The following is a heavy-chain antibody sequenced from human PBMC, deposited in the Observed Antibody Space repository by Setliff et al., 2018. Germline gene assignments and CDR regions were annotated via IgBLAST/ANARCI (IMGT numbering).Heavy chain of an antibody. J-gene: IGHJ4*02. Sequence: GGSLRLSCAASGFTFRGYAMSWVRQAPGKGLEWVSGVSGRGGSTYYTDSLKGRFTIFRDNSRNTLYLQMKSLRAEDTAVSYCAKVTSYSGSGSYLDYWGQGTLVTVSS. CDR1: GFTFRGYA. CDR2: VSGRGGST. CDR3: AKVTSYSGSGSYLDY. V-gene: IGHV3-23*01. D-gene: IGHD3-10*01.